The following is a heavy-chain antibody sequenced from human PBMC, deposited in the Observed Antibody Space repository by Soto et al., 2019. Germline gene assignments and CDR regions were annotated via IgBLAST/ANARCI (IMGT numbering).Heavy chain of an antibody. D-gene: IGHD6-13*01. CDR3: ARSEKDSSSWYNWFDP. CDR2: IYYSGST. J-gene: IGHJ5*02. CDR1: GGSISSYY. V-gene: IGHV4-59*01. Sequence: SETLSLTCTVSGGSISSYYWSWIRQPPGKGLEWIGYIYYSGSTNYNPSLKSRVTISVDTSKNQFSLKLSSVTAADTAVYYCARSEKDSSSWYNWFDPWGQGTLVTVS.